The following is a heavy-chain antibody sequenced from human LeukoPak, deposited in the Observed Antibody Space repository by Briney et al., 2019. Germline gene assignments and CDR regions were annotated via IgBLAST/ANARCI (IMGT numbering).Heavy chain of an antibody. CDR2: VSAYNDNT. CDR3: ARDKARRYYYDSSGSEY. Sequence: ASAKVSSKPSGYTFTSYGISLVRQAPAQGLEWLGWVSAYNDNTNNAQQPLRRVTTTTDTSTITASNLLGTLRSDDPTAYYCARDKARRYYYDSSGSEYWGQGTLGSVSS. J-gene: IGHJ4*02. CDR1: GYTFTSYG. D-gene: IGHD3-22*01. V-gene: IGHV1-18*01.